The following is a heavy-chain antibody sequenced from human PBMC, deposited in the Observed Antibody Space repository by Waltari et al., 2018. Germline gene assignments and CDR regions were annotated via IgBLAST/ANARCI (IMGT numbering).Heavy chain of an antibody. CDR1: GFPFSNLG. D-gene: IGHD2-2*02. CDR2: SGFEGSDK. CDR3: AKDAFGNTYLDF. V-gene: IGHV3-30*02. Sequence: QVNLVESGGGVVQPGGSLRPPCATSGFPFSNLGMHWVRPGPGKGLEWGALSGFEGSDKFYADSVRGRFTISRDNSARTLYLDMDSLRLDDTAMYYCAKDAFGNTYLDFWGQGTLVTVSS. J-gene: IGHJ4*02.